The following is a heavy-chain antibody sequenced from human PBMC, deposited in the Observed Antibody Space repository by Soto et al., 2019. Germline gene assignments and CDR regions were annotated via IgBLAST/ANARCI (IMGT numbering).Heavy chain of an antibody. CDR3: ARSAFGGVIVASRTSFDY. Sequence: QVQLVESGGGVVQPGRSLRLSCAASGFTFRSYGMHWVRQAPGKGLEWVAVIWYDGSNKYYADSVKGRFTISRDNSKNTLYLQMNSLRAEDTAVYYCARSAFGGVIVASRTSFDYWGQGTLVTVSS. J-gene: IGHJ4*02. CDR2: IWYDGSNK. V-gene: IGHV3-33*01. D-gene: IGHD3-16*02. CDR1: GFTFRSYG.